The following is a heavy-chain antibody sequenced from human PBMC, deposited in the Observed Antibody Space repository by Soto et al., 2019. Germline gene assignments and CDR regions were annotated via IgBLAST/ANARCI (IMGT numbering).Heavy chain of an antibody. CDR2: IVPIFGTA. CDR1: GGTFSNYA. CDR3: ASPTGKLDY. J-gene: IGHJ4*02. V-gene: IGHV1-69*01. Sequence: QVQLVQSGAEVKKPGSSVKVSCRTSGGTFSNYAISWVRQAPGQGLEWMGGIVPIFGTATYAQKFQGRVTITADESTSTAYMELSSLRSDDTAVYYCASPTGKLDYWGQGTLVTGSS. D-gene: IGHD2-8*02.